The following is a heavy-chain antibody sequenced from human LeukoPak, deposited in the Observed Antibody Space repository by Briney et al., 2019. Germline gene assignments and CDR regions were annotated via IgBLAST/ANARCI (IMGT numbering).Heavy chain of an antibody. Sequence: SETLSLTCTVSGGSISSYHWSWIRQPPGKGLEWIGYIYYSGSTNYNPSLKSRVTISVDTSKTQFSLKLSSVTAADTAVYYCARRPYGSGRGWFDPWGQGTLVTVSS. D-gene: IGHD3-10*01. J-gene: IGHJ5*02. CDR1: GGSISSYH. CDR2: IYYSGST. V-gene: IGHV4-59*08. CDR3: ARRPYGSGRGWFDP.